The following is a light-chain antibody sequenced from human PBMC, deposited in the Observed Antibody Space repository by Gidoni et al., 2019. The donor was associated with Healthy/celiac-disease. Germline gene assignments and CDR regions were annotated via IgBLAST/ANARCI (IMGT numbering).Light chain of an antibody. Sequence: IQLTQSPSFLSASVGDRVTITCRASQGISDYLAWYQQKPGKAPKLLIYAASTLQGGVPSRFSGSGSGTEFNLTISSLQPEDFASYSCQQLSSSPLTFXPXTKVDIK. J-gene: IGKJ3*01. V-gene: IGKV1-9*01. CDR1: QGISDY. CDR3: QQLSSSPLT. CDR2: AAS.